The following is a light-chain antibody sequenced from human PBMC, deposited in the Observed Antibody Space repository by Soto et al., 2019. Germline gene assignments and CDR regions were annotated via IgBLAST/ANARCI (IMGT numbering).Light chain of an antibody. CDR3: QHRSNWPPMYT. J-gene: IGKJ2*01. CDR2: DTS. Sequence: EVELTQSPATISLSPGERATLSCRASQSVGGFLAWYQQKSGQAPRLLIYDTSKRASGIPARFSGSGSGTDFTLTISSLEPEDFAIYHCQHRSNWPPMYTFGQGTKVDIK. V-gene: IGKV3-11*01. CDR1: QSVGGF.